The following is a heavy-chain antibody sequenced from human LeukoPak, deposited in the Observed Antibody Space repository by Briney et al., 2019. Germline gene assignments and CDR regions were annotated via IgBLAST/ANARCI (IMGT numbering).Heavy chain of an antibody. Sequence: GGSLRLSCEASGFTFRTFWMSWDRQAPGKGLEWVANINQDGSEKYYVDSVRGRFTISRDNAKNSLYLQMNSLRDEDTALYYCARGGRVHFDYWGQGTLVTVSS. CDR2: INQDGSEK. CDR3: ARGGRVHFDY. J-gene: IGHJ4*02. V-gene: IGHV3-7*01. CDR1: GFTFRTFW.